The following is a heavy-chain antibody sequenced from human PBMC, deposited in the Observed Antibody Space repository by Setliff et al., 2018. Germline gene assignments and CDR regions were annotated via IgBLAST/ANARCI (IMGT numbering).Heavy chain of an antibody. J-gene: IGHJ4*02. CDR1: GGSFSGYY. Sequence: SETLSLTCAVYGGSFSGYYWSWIRQPPGKRLEWIGEILHSGNINYNPSLRSRVTISMDTSKNQFSLKVNSVTAADTAVYYCARSFSRSEKFLLDYWGQGALVTVSS. D-gene: IGHD2-15*01. CDR2: ILHSGNI. CDR3: ARSFSRSEKFLLDY. V-gene: IGHV4-34*12.